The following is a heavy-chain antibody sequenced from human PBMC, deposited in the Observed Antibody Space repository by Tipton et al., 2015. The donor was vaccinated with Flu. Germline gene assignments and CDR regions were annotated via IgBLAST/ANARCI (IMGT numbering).Heavy chain of an antibody. Sequence: TLSLTCAVYGGSFSGYYWSWIRQPPGQGLEWIGEISHGGTTNYNPSLKSRVTLSVDTSKNQFSLKLTSVTAADTALYYCARGHGSTDTYLDFWGQGSLVTVSS. J-gene: IGHJ4*02. V-gene: IGHV4-34*01. CDR1: GGSFSGYY. D-gene: IGHD5-24*01. CDR3: ARGHGSTDTYLDF. CDR2: ISHGGTT.